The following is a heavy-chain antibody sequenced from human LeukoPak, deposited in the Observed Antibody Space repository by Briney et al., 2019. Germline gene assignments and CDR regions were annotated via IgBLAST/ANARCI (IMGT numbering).Heavy chain of an antibody. CDR1: GGTFSSYA. CDR3: ARGYCSSTSCQFDY. J-gene: IGHJ4*02. CDR2: IIPIFGTA. Sequence: ASLKLSCKASGGTFSSYAISWVRQAPGQGLEWMGGIIPIFGTANYAQKFQGRVTITTDESTSTAYMELSSLRSEDTAVYYCARGYCSSTSCQFDYWGQGTLVTVSS. D-gene: IGHD2-2*01. V-gene: IGHV1-69*05.